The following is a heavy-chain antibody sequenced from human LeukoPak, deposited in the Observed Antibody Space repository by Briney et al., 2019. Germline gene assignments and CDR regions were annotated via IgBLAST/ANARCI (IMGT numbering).Heavy chain of an antibody. V-gene: IGHV4-59*08. Sequence: SETLSLTGTVSGGSITNYNWNWIRQPPGKGLEWIGYISDSGSTHYNPSLQSRVTISVDTSKNQFSLRLSSVTASDTAVYYCARRRIGDLTIGSDTWFDPWGQGALVTVSS. D-gene: IGHD2-15*01. CDR3: ARRRIGDLTIGSDTWFDP. CDR1: GGSITNYN. CDR2: ISDSGST. J-gene: IGHJ5*02.